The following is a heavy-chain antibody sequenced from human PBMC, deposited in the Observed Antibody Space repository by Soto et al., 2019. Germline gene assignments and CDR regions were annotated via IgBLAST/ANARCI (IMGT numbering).Heavy chain of an antibody. Sequence: EVQLLESGGGLVQPGGSLRLSCAASGFTFSSYAMTWVRQAPGKGLEWVSAISGNGANTYYADSVKGRFTTTRDNSTSTLYLQLRSMRDEDTAVYYCAKDLGSSGWPTVFDYWGQGTLVTVSS. CDR3: AKDLGSSGWPTVFDY. J-gene: IGHJ4*02. CDR1: GFTFSSYA. D-gene: IGHD6-19*01. V-gene: IGHV3-23*01. CDR2: ISGNGANT.